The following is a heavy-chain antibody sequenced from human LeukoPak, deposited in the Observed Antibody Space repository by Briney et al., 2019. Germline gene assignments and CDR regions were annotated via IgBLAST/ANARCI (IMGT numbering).Heavy chain of an antibody. CDR1: GFTFSSYS. V-gene: IGHV3-48*04. D-gene: IGHD2-2*01. Sequence: GGSLRLSCAASGFTFSSYSMNWVRQAPGKGLEWVSYISGSSSTIYYADSVKGRFTISRDNAKNSLYLQMNGLRAEDTAVYYCARGYCSSNSCYRSYWGQGTLVTVSS. CDR3: ARGYCSSNSCYRSY. CDR2: ISGSSSTI. J-gene: IGHJ4*02.